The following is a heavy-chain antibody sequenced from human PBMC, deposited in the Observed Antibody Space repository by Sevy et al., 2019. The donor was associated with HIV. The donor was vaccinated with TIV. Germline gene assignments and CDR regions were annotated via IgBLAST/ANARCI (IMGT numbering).Heavy chain of an antibody. CDR2: IIPIFGTA. CDR1: GGTFSSYA. Sequence: APVKVSCKASGGTFSSYAISWVRQAPGQGLEWMGGIIPIFGTANYAQKFQGRVTITADESTSTAYMELSSLRSEDTAVYYCARDGRGEGGYDNAFDIWGQGTMVTVSS. J-gene: IGHJ3*02. D-gene: IGHD5-12*01. V-gene: IGHV1-69*13. CDR3: ARDGRGEGGYDNAFDI.